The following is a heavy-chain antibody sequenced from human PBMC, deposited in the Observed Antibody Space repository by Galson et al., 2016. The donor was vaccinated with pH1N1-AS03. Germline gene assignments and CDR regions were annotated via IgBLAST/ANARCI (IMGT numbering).Heavy chain of an antibody. CDR1: GASISSGSYY. CDR2: IYTSGST. D-gene: IGHD3-22*01. CDR3: ARGNDYYDSPGYRQPLDY. V-gene: IGHV4-61*09. Sequence: TLSLTCTVSGASISSGSYYWTWIRQPAGKGLEWIGYIYTSGSTDYSPSLYSRVTISGYTSKNQFSLRLTSVTAADTAVYYCARGNDYYDSPGYRQPLDYWGPGTLVTVSS. J-gene: IGHJ4*02.